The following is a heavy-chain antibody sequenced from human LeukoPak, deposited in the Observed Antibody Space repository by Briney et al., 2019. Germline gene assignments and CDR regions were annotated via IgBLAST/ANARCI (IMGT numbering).Heavy chain of an antibody. CDR1: GFTFSSYA. V-gene: IGHV4-4*07. D-gene: IGHD6-6*01. CDR2: IHTSGST. J-gene: IGHJ4*02. Sequence: LRLSCAASGFTFSSYAMSWIRQPAGKALEWIGRIHTSGSTDYNPSLESRVSMSVDTSKNQFSLKLRSVTAADTAVYYCAREGSMTARPFVSIDYWGQGTLVTVSS. CDR3: AREGSMTARPFVSIDY.